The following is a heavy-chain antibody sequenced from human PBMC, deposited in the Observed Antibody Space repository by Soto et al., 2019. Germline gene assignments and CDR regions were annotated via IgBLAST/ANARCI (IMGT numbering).Heavy chain of an antibody. CDR3: ARAGVGFGEFPADY. CDR2: ISAYNGNT. D-gene: IGHD3-10*01. Sequence: QVQLVQSGAEVKKPGASVKVSCKASGYTFTSYGISWVRQAPGQGLEWMGWISAYNGNTNYAQKLQGRVTKTTDTSTNTAFMGLRILRSYDTAVYYCARAGVGFGEFPADYWGQGTLVTVSS. J-gene: IGHJ4*02. CDR1: GYTFTSYG. V-gene: IGHV1-18*04.